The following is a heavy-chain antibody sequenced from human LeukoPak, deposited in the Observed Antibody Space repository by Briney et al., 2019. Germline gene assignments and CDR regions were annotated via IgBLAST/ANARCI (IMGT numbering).Heavy chain of an antibody. CDR3: ARLKPDYGGKNAFDI. V-gene: IGHV4-34*01. Sequence: SETLSLTCAVYGGSFSGYYWSWIRQPPGKGLEWIGEINHSGSTNYNPPLKSRVTISVDTSKNQFSLKLSSVTAADTAVYYCARLKPDYGGKNAFDIWGQGTMVTVSS. J-gene: IGHJ3*02. CDR1: GGSFSGYY. CDR2: INHSGST. D-gene: IGHD4-23*01.